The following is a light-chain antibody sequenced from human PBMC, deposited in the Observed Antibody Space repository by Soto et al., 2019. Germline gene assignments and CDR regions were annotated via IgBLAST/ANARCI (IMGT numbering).Light chain of an antibody. CDR2: GAT. Sequence: DIQMTQSPPSLSASVGDRFTIIGRASERINIYLAWFQQTPGKAPKSLIYGATSLQRGVPSRFSGSGGDTDFSLTISSLQPEDIATYYCQQYQRYPPSFGGGTKVDIK. V-gene: IGKV1-16*01. CDR1: ERINIY. CDR3: QQYQRYPPS. J-gene: IGKJ4*01.